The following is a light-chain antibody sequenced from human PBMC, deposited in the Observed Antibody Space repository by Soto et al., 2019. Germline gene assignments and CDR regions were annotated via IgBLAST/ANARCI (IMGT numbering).Light chain of an antibody. V-gene: IGKV1-39*01. Sequence: DIQVTQSPSSLSASVGDRVTITCRASQSISSYLNWYQQKPGKAPKLLIYAASSLQSGDPSRFSGSGSGTDFSLTISSLQPEDFASYYCQESYSTPWAFGQGTKVEI. CDR3: QESYSTPWA. CDR2: AAS. CDR1: QSISSY. J-gene: IGKJ1*01.